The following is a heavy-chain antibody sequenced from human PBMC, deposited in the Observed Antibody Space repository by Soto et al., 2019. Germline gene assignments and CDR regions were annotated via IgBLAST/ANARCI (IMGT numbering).Heavy chain of an antibody. CDR3: ARDTGDVSGVGFDS. D-gene: IGHD3-3*01. V-gene: IGHV4-31*03. Sequence: QVHPQESGPRLVKPSQTLSLTCSVSGDSIRSSYHYWGWVRQPQGKGLEWIGYIYKSGSTYYSPSLESRLMMSVDTSKNQFSLKLTSVTAADTAIYYCARDTGDVSGVGFDSWGQGALVTVSS. J-gene: IGHJ4*02. CDR1: GDSIRSSYHY. CDR2: IYKSGST.